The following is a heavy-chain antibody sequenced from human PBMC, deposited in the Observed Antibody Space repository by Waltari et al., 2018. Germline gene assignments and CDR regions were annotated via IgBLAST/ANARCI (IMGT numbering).Heavy chain of an antibody. CDR3: ARVVVPAAIFSGSPFDY. Sequence: EVQLVQSGAEVKKPGESLKISCKGSGYSFTSYWIGWVRQMPGKGLEWMWIINPGDPGTRYGPSFQGQVTISADKSISTAYLQGSSLKASDTAMYYCARVVVPAAIFSGSPFDYWGQVTLVTVSS. D-gene: IGHD2-2*01. CDR2: INPGDPGT. V-gene: IGHV5-51*03. J-gene: IGHJ4*02. CDR1: GYSFTSYW.